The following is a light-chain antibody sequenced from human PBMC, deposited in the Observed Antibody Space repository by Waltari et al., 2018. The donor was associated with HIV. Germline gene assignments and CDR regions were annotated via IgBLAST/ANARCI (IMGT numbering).Light chain of an antibody. CDR3: QSYDSSLNGHVV. J-gene: IGLJ2*01. CDR1: RSNFGTGYD. CDR2: ANN. V-gene: IGLV1-40*01. Sequence: QSVLTQAPSVSGAPGQRVTISCTGSRSNFGTGYDVHWYQQLPGTAPKLLIYANNPRPSGVPARFSGAKSATSASLVITGLQAEDEADYYCQSYDSSLNGHVVFGGGTKVTVL.